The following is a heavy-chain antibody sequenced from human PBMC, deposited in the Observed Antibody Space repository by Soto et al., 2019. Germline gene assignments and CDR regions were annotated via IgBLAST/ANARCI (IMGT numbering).Heavy chain of an antibody. CDR2: INHSGST. CDR1: GGSFSGYY. CDR3: ARRYGSSSYNWFDP. D-gene: IGHD6-6*01. V-gene: IGHV4-34*01. J-gene: IGHJ5*02. Sequence: ASETLSLTCAVYGGSFSGYYWSWIRQPPGKGLEWIGEINHSGSTNYNPSLKSRVTISVDTSKNQFSLKLSSVTAADTAVYYCARRYGSSSYNWFDPWGQGTLVTVSS.